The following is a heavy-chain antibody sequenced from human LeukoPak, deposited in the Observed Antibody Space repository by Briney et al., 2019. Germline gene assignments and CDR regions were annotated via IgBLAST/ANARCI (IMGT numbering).Heavy chain of an antibody. CDR1: GFTFSSYA. J-gene: IGHJ4*02. V-gene: IGHV3-23*01. CDR3: ARGEDYGDYFDY. Sequence: PGGSLRLSCAASGFTFSSYAMSWVRQAPGKGLEWVSAISGSGGSTYYADSVKGRFTISRDNSKNTLHLQMNSLRAEDTAVYYCARGEDYGDYFDYWGQGTLVTVSS. D-gene: IGHD4-17*01. CDR2: ISGSGGST.